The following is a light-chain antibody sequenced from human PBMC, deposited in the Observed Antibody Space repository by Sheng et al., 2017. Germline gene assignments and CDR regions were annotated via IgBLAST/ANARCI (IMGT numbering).Light chain of an antibody. Sequence: QSALTQPASVSGSPGQSITISRTGANDNVGSNKYVSWFQQHPGMAPKLILYEVTYRPSGVSHRFSGSKSDNTASLIISGLQAEDEADYYCSSYTGRGTLWVFGGGTKLTVL. CDR3: SSYTGRGTLWV. CDR1: NDNVGSNKY. CDR2: EVT. V-gene: IGLV2-14*03. J-gene: IGLJ3*02.